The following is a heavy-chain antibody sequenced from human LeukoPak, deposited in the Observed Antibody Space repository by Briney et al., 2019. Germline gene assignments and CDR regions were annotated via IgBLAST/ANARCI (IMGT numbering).Heavy chain of an antibody. CDR1: GYTFTSYD. CDR2: MNPSSGNT. J-gene: IGHJ6*03. V-gene: IGHV1-8*03. Sequence: ASVKVSCKASGYTFTSYDINWVRQATGQGLEWMGWMNPSSGNTGYAQKFQGRVTITRNTSISTAYMELSSLRSEDTAVYYCARANYYYYYMDVWGKGTTVTVSS. CDR3: ARANYYYYYMDV.